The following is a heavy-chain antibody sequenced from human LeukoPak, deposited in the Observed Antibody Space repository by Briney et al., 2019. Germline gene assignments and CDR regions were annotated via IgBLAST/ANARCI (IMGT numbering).Heavy chain of an antibody. Sequence: AASVKVSCKASGYTFTAYYIHWIRQAPGQGLEWMGYINPNSGATKYGRKFQGRVIMTRDTSIRTAYMDLTRLTSDDTAMYYCARDPNINYEEYDGYRYPFDPWGQGTLVTVSS. CDR2: INPNSGAT. J-gene: IGHJ5*02. V-gene: IGHV1-2*02. D-gene: IGHD4-11*01. CDR3: ARDPNINYEEYDGYRYPFDP. CDR1: GYTFTAYY.